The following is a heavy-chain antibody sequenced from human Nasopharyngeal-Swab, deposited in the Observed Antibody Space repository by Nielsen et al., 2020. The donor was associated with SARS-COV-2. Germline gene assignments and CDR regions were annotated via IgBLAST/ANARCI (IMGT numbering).Heavy chain of an antibody. Sequence: SETLSLTCTVSGGSISSSYWSWIRQPAGKGLGWIGRIYTSGSTNYNPSLKSRVTMSVDTSENQFSLKLSSVTAADTAVYYCARGGSYFTSGMDVWGQGTTVTVSS. CDR1: GGSISSSY. CDR3: ARGGSYFTSGMDV. J-gene: IGHJ6*02. CDR2: IYTSGST. V-gene: IGHV4-4*07. D-gene: IGHD1-26*01.